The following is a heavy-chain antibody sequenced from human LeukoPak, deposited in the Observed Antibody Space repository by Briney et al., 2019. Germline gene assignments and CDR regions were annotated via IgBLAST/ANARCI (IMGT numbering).Heavy chain of an antibody. Sequence: GGSLRLSCAASGFTFSSYSMNWVCQAPGKGLEWVSYISSSSSTIYYADSVKGRFTISRDNAKNSLNLQMNSLRAEDTAVYYCARFGRTEFYYYGMDVWGQGTTVTVSS. D-gene: IGHD3-10*01. V-gene: IGHV3-48*04. J-gene: IGHJ6*02. CDR1: GFTFSSYS. CDR2: ISSSSSTI. CDR3: ARFGRTEFYYYGMDV.